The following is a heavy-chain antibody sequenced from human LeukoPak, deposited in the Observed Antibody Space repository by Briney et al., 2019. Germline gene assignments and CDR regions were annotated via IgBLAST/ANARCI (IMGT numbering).Heavy chain of an antibody. J-gene: IGHJ4*02. CDR3: ARDLRDDSSGYLDY. D-gene: IGHD3-22*01. CDR1: GGSISSGGYY. Sequence: SETLSLTCTVSGGSISSGGYYWSWIRQHPGKGLEWIGYIYYSGSTYYNPSLKSRVTISVDTSKNQFSLKLSSVTAADTAVYYCARDLRDDSSGYLDYWSQGTLVTVSS. CDR2: IYYSGST. V-gene: IGHV4-31*03.